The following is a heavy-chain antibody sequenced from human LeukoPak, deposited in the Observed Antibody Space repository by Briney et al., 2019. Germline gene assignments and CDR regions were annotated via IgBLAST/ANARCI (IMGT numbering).Heavy chain of an antibody. CDR3: ARGVVPAPSEY. V-gene: IGHV3-30-3*01. Sequence: GGSLRLSCAAPGFTFSSYAMHWVRQAPGKGLEWVAVISYDGSNKYYADSVKGRFTISRDNSKNTLYLQMNSLRAEDTAVYYCARGVVPAPSEYWGQGTLVTASS. CDR1: GFTFSSYA. J-gene: IGHJ4*02. D-gene: IGHD2-2*01. CDR2: ISYDGSNK.